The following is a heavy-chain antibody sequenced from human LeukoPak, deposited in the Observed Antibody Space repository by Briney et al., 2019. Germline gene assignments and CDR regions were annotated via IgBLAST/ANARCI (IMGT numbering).Heavy chain of an antibody. CDR2: INPNNGAT. Sequence: ASVNVSFKASGYTFTGYYMHWVRQAPGQGLEWMGRINPNNGATNYAQKLQGRVTITGDTSISTAYMELSSLRSDDTAVYYCTRESGTYHGNDYWGQGTLVTVSS. J-gene: IGHJ4*02. V-gene: IGHV1-2*06. CDR1: GYTFTGYY. CDR3: TRESGTYHGNDY. D-gene: IGHD1-26*01.